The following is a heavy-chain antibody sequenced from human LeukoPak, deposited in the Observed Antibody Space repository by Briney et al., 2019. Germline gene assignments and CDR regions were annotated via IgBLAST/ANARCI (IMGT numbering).Heavy chain of an antibody. D-gene: IGHD3-22*01. CDR2: IKQDGSEK. J-gene: IGHJ1*01. Sequence: PSGGSLRLPCAASGFTFSSYWMSWVRQAPGKGLEWVANIKQDGSEKYYVDSVEGRFTISRDNAKNSLYLQMNSLRAEDTAVYYCARDLPDYYDSSGYPEYFQHWGQGTLVTVSS. CDR3: ARDLPDYYDSSGYPEYFQH. CDR1: GFTFSSYW. V-gene: IGHV3-7*01.